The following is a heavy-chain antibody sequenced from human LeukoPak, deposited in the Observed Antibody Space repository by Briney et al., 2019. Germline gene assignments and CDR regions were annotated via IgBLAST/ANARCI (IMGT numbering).Heavy chain of an antibody. V-gene: IGHV3-33*01. CDR1: GFTFTSYG. D-gene: IGHD5-24*01. CDR2: ICYDGSNK. J-gene: IGHJ4*02. CDR3: ARDRAID. Sequence: PGGSLRLSCAPSGFTFTSYGMHWVRQAPGKGLEWVAVICYDGSNKYYADSVKGRFTISRDDSKNTLYLQINSLRAEDTAVYYCARDRAIDWGQRALVTVSS.